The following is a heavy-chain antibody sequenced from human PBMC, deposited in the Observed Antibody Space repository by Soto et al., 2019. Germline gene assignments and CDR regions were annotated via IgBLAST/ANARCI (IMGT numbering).Heavy chain of an antibody. J-gene: IGHJ3*02. V-gene: IGHV4-39*01. D-gene: IGHD4-17*01. CDR3: ARGTTVTTEESAFDI. Sequence: QLQLQESGPGLVKPSETLSLTCTVSGGSISSSSYYWGWIRQPPGKGLEWIGSIYYSGSTYYNPSLTSRVTISVDTSKNQFSPKLSSVTAADTAVYYCARGTTVTTEESAFDIWGQGTMVTVSS. CDR2: IYYSGST. CDR1: GGSISSSSYY.